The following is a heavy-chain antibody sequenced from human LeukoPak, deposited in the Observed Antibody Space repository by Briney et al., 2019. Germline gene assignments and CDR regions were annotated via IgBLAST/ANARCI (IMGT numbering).Heavy chain of an antibody. V-gene: IGHV4-59*01. CDR3: ARFGSSDGYNYP. CDR1: GGSINGYY. D-gene: IGHD5-24*01. CDR2: IYYSGST. Sequence: SETLSVTCTVSGGSINGYYWSWFRQPPGKGLEWIGYIYYSGSTNYSPSLKSRVSISVDTSKNQFSLKLSSVTAADTAVYYCARFGSSDGYNYPWGQGTLVPVSS. J-gene: IGHJ5*02.